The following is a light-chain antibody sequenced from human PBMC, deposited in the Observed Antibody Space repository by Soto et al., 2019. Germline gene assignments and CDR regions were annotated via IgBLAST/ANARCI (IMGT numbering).Light chain of an antibody. CDR3: QQYNNWPRT. CDR1: QSVSSN. Sequence: IVMTQSPATLSVSPGERSTLSCRASQSVSSNLAWYQQRPGQAPRLLIYAASTRATGIPARFSGSGSGTEFTLTIGSLQSEDFAVYYCQQYNNWPRTFGQGTKV. CDR2: AAS. V-gene: IGKV3-15*01. J-gene: IGKJ1*01.